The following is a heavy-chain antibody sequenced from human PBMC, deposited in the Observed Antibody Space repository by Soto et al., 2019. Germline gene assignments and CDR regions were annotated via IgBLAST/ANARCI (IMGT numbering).Heavy chain of an antibody. V-gene: IGHV3-15*01. CDR2: IKSKVDGETT. J-gene: IGHJ4*02. CDR3: TTIGWNQGSFDY. Sequence: VQLVESGGGLVKPGGSLRLSCTASGFTFSNAWMSWVRPAPGKGLEWDGRIKSKVDGETTDYAAPVKGRFTISRDASQNTLYLQMNSLKTEDTAVYYCTTIGWNQGSFDYWGQGALVTVSS. CDR1: GFTFSNAW. D-gene: IGHD6-19*01.